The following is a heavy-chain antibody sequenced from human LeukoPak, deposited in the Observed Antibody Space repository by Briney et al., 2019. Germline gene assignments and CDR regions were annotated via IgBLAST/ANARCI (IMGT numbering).Heavy chain of an antibody. D-gene: IGHD3-22*01. J-gene: IGHJ4*02. CDR1: GGSFSGYY. V-gene: IGHV4-34*01. CDR3: ARGHDSSGYYYSETFDY. CDR2: INHSGST. Sequence: SETLSLTCAVYGGSFSGYYWSWIPQPPGKGLEWIGEINHSGSTNYNPSLKSRVTISVDTSKNQFSLKLSSVTAADTAVYYCARGHDSSGYYYSETFDYWGQGTLVTVSS.